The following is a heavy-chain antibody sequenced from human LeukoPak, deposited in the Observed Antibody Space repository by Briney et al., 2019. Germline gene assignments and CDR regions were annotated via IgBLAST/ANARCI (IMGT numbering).Heavy chain of an antibody. Sequence: GGSLRLSCAASGFTFSNAWMSWVRQAPGKGLEWVANIKQDGSEKYYVDSVKGRFTISRDNAKNSLYLQMNSLRAEDTAVYYCEVADYWGQGTLVTVSS. CDR1: GFTFSNAW. J-gene: IGHJ4*02. CDR2: IKQDGSEK. CDR3: EVADY. V-gene: IGHV3-7*01.